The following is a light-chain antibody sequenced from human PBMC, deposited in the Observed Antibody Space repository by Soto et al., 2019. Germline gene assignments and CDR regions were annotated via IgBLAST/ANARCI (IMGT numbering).Light chain of an antibody. Sequence: DIQMTQSPSTLSASVGDRVIITCRASQSLGTWLAWYQQKPGTAPVLLIYDVSNLESGVPSRFSGSGSGTEFTLTISSLQPADFATYYCQQYFSYPLTFGGGTRVEIK. CDR1: QSLGTW. CDR2: DVS. CDR3: QQYFSYPLT. V-gene: IGKV1-5*01. J-gene: IGKJ4*01.